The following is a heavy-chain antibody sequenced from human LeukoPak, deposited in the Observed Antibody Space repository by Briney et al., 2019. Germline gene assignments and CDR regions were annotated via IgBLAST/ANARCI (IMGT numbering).Heavy chain of an antibody. CDR1: DGSITNYD. CDR3: ARSEYYYDSSGYPIWGAFDI. D-gene: IGHD3-22*01. J-gene: IGHJ3*02. CDR2: VHYSGTT. V-gene: IGHV4-59*01. Sequence: SETLSLTCTVSDGSITNYDWSWVRQPPGKGLEFIGHVHYSGTTNYNPSLRSRVTISIDTSKQHFFLKLKSVTAADTAVYYCARSEYYYDSSGYPIWGAFDIWGQGTMVTVSS.